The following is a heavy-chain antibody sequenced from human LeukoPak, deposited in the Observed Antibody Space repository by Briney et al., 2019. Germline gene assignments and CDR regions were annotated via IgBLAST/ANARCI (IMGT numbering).Heavy chain of an antibody. J-gene: IGHJ4*02. D-gene: IGHD6-13*01. CDR1: GYSISSGYY. V-gene: IGHV4-38-2*01. CDR2: IYYSGST. Sequence: PSETLSLTCAVSGYSISSGYYWGWIRQPPGKGLEWIGSIYYSGSTYYNPSLKSRVTISVDTSKNQFSLKLSSVTAADTAVYYCARRQRQIAAVTDYWGQGTLVTVSS. CDR3: ARRQRQIAAVTDY.